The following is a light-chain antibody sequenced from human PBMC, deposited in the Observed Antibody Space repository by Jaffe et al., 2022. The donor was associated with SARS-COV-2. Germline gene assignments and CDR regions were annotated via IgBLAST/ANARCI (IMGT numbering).Light chain of an antibody. CDR2: AAS. Sequence: EIVLTQSPGTLSLSPGERATLSCRASQSVSTYLAWYQQKPGQPPRLLIYAASTRATGIPARFSGSGSGTDFTLTISSLEPEDFALYYCQQRTNRPPTWTFGQGTKVEIK. CDR1: QSVSTY. J-gene: IGKJ1*01. V-gene: IGKV3-11*01. CDR3: QQRTNRPPTWT.